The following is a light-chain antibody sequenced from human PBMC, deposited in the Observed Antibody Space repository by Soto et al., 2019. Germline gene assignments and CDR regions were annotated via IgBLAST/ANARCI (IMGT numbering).Light chain of an antibody. Sequence: HSALTQPPSASGSPGQSVTISCTGTSSDVGAYKYVSWYQQYPGKAPKLMIYEVSKRPSGVPARFSGSKSGNTASLTVSGLQSEDEADYYCTSDVGSDTWVFGGGTKLTVL. CDR2: EVS. J-gene: IGLJ3*02. CDR1: SSDVGAYKY. CDR3: TSDVGSDTWV. V-gene: IGLV2-8*01.